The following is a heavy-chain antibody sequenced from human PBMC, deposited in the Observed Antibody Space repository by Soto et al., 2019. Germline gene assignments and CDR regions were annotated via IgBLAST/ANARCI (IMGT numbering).Heavy chain of an antibody. J-gene: IGHJ5*01. CDR3: VRLIGNSWLDS. CDR1: GDSVSSNSVT. CDR2: TFYRSEWQS. V-gene: IGHV6-1*01. D-gene: IGHD2-8*01. Sequence: PSQTLSLTCAISGDSVSSNSVTWNWIRQSPSRGLEWLGRTFYRSEWQSVYALSVKSRVTINPDTSKNQFSLQLNSVTPEDTAVYYCVRLIGNSWLDSWGQGTLVTVSS.